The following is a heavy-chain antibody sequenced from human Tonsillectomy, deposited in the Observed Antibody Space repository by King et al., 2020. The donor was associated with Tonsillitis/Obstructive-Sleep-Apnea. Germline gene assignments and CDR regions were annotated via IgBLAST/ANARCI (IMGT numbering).Heavy chain of an antibody. CDR1: VGTFSNSA. CDR2: IIPIFGAG. V-gene: IGHV1-69*01. Sequence: QLVQSGAEVKKPGSSVKVSCKASVGTFSNSAISWVRQAPGQGLEWMGGIIPIFGAGNYAQKFRGRVTITADESTNTAYMELSSLRSEDTAVYYCAGKSGSYYYYYMDVWGKGTTVTVSS. CDR3: AGKSGSYYYYYMDV. J-gene: IGHJ6*03. D-gene: IGHD1-26*01.